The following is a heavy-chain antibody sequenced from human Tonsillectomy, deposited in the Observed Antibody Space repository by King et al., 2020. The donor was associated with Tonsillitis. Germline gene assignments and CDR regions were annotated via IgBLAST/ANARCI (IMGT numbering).Heavy chain of an antibody. D-gene: IGHD5-24*01. CDR1: GFTFSTYA. J-gene: IGHJ3*02. CDR3: ARDWPDGFNSVGAFDI. CDR2: IGYDGSNK. Sequence: VQLVQSGGGVVQPGRSLRLSCAASGFTFSTYAIHWVRQAPGKGLEWVAFIGYDGSNKYYADSVKGRFTISRDNSKNTLYLQMNSLRSEDTAVYYCARDWPDGFNSVGAFDIWGQGTMVTVSS. V-gene: IGHV3-33*08.